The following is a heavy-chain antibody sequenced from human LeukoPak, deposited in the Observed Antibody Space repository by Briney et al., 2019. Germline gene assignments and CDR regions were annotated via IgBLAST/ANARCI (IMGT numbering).Heavy chain of an antibody. CDR2: ISYDGSNK. V-gene: IGHV3-30*18. D-gene: IGHD3-22*01. CDR1: GFTFSSYG. J-gene: IGHJ4*02. CDR3: ANARYYYDSPFDY. Sequence: PGGSLRLSCAASGFTFSSYGMHWVRQAPGKGLEWVAVISYDGSNKYYADSVKGRFTISRDNSKNTLYLQMNSLRAEDTAVYYCANARYYYDSPFDYWGQGTLVTVSS.